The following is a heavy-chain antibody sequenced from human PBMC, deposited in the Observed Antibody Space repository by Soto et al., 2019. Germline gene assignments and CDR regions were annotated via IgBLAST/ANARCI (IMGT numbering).Heavy chain of an antibody. CDR3: ASPKERWHNPLSNYYYYGMDV. J-gene: IGHJ6*02. D-gene: IGHD4-17*01. CDR2: IYYSGST. Sequence: LALTCTVSGGSISSSSYYWGWIRQPPGNGLEWIGSIYYSGSTYYNPSLKSRVTISVDTSKNQVSLKLSSVTAADTAVYYGASPKERWHNPLSNYYYYGMDVWGQGTTVTVSS. V-gene: IGHV4-39*01. CDR1: GGSISSSSYY.